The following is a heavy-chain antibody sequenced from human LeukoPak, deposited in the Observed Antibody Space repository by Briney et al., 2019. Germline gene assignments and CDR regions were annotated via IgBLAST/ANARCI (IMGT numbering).Heavy chain of an antibody. CDR1: GFTFSSYG. V-gene: IGHV3-30*02. J-gene: IGHJ4*02. D-gene: IGHD2-15*01. CDR2: ILYDGSNK. CDR3: AKGGGSIGRSYYFDY. Sequence: GGSLRLSCAASGFTFSSYGMHWVRQAPGKGLEWVAFILYDGSNKYYADSVKGRFSISRDNPKNTMYLQMNSLRAEDTAVYYCAKGGGSIGRSYYFDYWGQGTLVTVSS.